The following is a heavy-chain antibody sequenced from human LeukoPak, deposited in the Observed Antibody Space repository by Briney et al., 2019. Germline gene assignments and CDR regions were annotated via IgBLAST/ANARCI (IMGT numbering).Heavy chain of an antibody. Sequence: TSETLSLTCTVSGGSISSSRYYWAWIRQSPGKGLEWIGSLYYSGSAYYNPSLKSRVTISVDTSKNQFSLKLSSVTAADTAVYYCARAPPPGVGATYFDYWGQGTLVTVSS. CDR2: LYYSGSA. J-gene: IGHJ4*02. V-gene: IGHV4-39*07. CDR1: GGSISSSRYY. CDR3: ARAPPPGVGATYFDY. D-gene: IGHD1-26*01.